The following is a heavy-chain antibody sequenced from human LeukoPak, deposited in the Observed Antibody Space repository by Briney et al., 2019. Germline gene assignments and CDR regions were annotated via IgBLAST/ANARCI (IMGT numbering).Heavy chain of an antibody. CDR3: ARVSSSRPRRPLGNWFDP. CDR2: INPNSGGT. D-gene: IGHD2-2*01. J-gene: IGHJ5*02. V-gene: IGHV1-2*02. CDR1: GYTFTGYY. Sequence: ASVKVSCKASGYTFTGYYMHWVRQAPGQGLEWMGWINPNSGGTNYAQKFQGRVTMTRDTSISTAYMELSSLRSEDTAVYYCARVSSSRPRRPLGNWFDPWGQGTLVTVSS.